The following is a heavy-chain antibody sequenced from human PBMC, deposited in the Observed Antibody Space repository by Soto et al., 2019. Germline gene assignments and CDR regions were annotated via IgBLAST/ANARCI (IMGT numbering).Heavy chain of an antibody. CDR3: ASFFRDY. CDR2: INHSGIT. CDR1: GGSLSGYY. Sequence: SETLSLTCAVYGGSLSGYYGSWIRQPPGKGLEWIGEINHSGITNNNPSLKSRVTISVDTSKNQFSLKLSSVTAADTAVYYCASFFRDYWGQGTLVTVSS. J-gene: IGHJ4*02. V-gene: IGHV4-34*01.